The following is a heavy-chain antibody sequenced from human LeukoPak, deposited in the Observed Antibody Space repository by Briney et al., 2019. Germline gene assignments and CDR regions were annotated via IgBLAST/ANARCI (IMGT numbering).Heavy chain of an antibody. D-gene: IGHD2-15*01. CDR2: INPNSGGT. J-gene: IGHJ6*03. CDR1: GYTFTGYH. CDR3: ARDRAILGYCSGGSCYRGSYYYYYMDV. Sequence: ASVKVSCKASGYTFTGYHMHWVRQAPGQGLEWMGWINPNSGGTNYAQKFQGRVTMTRDTSISTAYMELSRLRSDDTAVYYCARDRAILGYCSGGSCYRGSYYYYYMDVWGKGTTVTVSS. V-gene: IGHV1-2*02.